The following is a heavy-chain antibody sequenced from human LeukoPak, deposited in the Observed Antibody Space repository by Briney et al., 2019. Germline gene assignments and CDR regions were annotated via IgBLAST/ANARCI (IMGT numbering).Heavy chain of an antibody. J-gene: IGHJ4*02. V-gene: IGHV1-58*02. CDR2: IVVGSGTT. CDR3: AACSVASGWCYLDY. D-gene: IGHD6-19*01. Sequence: SVKVSCKASGFTFTSSTMQWVRHARGQRPEIIGWIVVGSGTTNYAHKFQERATITRDMSTRTAYVELSSLTYEDTAVYYCAACSVASGWCYLDYWGQGTLVTVSS. CDR1: GFTFTSST.